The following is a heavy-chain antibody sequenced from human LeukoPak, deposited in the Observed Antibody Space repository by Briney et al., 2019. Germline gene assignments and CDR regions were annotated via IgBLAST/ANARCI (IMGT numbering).Heavy chain of an antibody. CDR2: IYTSGST. J-gene: IGHJ5*02. D-gene: IGHD3-22*01. Sequence: SETLSLTCTVSDGSISTYHWSWIRQPAGKGLEWIGRIYTSGSTNYNPSLKSQVTMSVDTSKNQFSLKLSSVTAADTAVYYCARDRGITMIAWFDPWGQGTLVTVSS. CDR3: ARDRGITMIAWFDP. V-gene: IGHV4-4*07. CDR1: DGSISTYH.